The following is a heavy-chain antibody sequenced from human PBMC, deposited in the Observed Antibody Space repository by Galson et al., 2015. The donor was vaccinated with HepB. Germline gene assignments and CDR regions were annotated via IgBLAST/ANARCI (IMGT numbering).Heavy chain of an antibody. J-gene: IGHJ3*02. V-gene: IGHV6-1*01. CDR1: GDSVSSNSAA. Sequence: CAISGDSVSSNSAAWNWIRQSPSRGLEGLGRTYYRSKWDNDYAVSVKSRITINPDTSKNQFSLQLNSLTPEDTAVYYCARGHRVATVVAARADAFDIWGQGTMVTVSS. CDR3: ARGHRVATVVAARADAFDI. CDR2: TYYRSKWDN. D-gene: IGHD4-23*01.